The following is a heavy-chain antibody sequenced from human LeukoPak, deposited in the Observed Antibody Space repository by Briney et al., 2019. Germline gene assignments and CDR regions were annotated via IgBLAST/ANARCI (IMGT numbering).Heavy chain of an antibody. V-gene: IGHV3-7*03. D-gene: IGHD6-13*01. Sequence: GGSLRLSCAASGFTFRNYWMVWVRQAPGQGLEWVAYINQDGSEKYYVDSVKGRFTISRDNAKNSLSLQMNSLRAEDTAVYYCAKDLAAEGTGSFDCWGQGTLVTVSS. CDR2: INQDGSEK. CDR3: AKDLAAEGTGSFDC. CDR1: GFTFRNYW. J-gene: IGHJ4*02.